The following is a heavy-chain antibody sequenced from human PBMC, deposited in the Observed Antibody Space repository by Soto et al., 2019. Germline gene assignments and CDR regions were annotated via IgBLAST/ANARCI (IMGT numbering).Heavy chain of an antibody. D-gene: IGHD6-13*01. J-gene: IGHJ4*02. V-gene: IGHV3-15*01. Sequence: GGSLRLSCTASGFTFNDAYMTWVRQAPGKGLEWVGRIKSESAGGTIDYAAYVKGRFTISRDDSEQTLYLQMNSLHNDDTAVYYCLNTWYSWGQGTLVTVSS. CDR3: LNTWYS. CDR1: GFTFNDAY. CDR2: IKSESAGGTI.